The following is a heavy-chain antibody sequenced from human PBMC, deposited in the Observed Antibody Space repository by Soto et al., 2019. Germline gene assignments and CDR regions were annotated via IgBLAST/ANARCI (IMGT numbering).Heavy chain of an antibody. Sequence: SETLSLTCTVSGGSVTSNYWTWIRQPAGKGLEWIGRMYISGTTDYNPSLRGRATMSVDTSKNQFSLTLTSVTAADTAVYYCARERAAPSWIDPWGRGTLVT. D-gene: IGHD6-6*01. CDR3: ARERAAPSWIDP. V-gene: IGHV4-4*07. CDR1: GGSVTSNY. CDR2: MYISGTT. J-gene: IGHJ5*02.